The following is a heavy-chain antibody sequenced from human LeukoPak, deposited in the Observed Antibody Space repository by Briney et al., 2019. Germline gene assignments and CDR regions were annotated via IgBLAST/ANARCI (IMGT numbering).Heavy chain of an antibody. CDR3: ARACCTGGSCFKDH. D-gene: IGHD2-8*02. Sequence: TGGSLRLSCAASGFTFSDFTLDWVRQSPGKGLEWLAYISYNGGIQYYADSVKGRFSISRDNSKNTLYLQLNSLRTEDTAVYYCARACCTGGSCFKDHWGQGTLVTVSS. CDR2: ISYNGGIQ. CDR1: GFTFSDFT. J-gene: IGHJ4*02. V-gene: IGHV3-30-3*01.